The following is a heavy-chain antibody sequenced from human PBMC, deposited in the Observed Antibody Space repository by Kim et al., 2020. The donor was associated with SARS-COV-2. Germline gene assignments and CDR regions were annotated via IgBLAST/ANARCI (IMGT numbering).Heavy chain of an antibody. Sequence: SETLSLTCTVSGGSISSDSYYWSWIRQPAGKGLEWIGHIYTSGSTNYNPSLKSRVTISVDTSKNQFSLKLSSVTAADTAIHYCARGSISGAGGTNYYYFYGMDVWGQGTTVTVSS. CDR3: ARGSISGAGGTNYYYFYGMDV. CDR2: IYTSGST. J-gene: IGHJ6*02. V-gene: IGHV4-61*09. D-gene: IGHD6-13*01. CDR1: GGSISSDSYY.